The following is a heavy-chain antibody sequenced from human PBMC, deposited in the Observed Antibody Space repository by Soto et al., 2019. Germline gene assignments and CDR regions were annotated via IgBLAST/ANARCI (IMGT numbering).Heavy chain of an antibody. J-gene: IGHJ3*01. V-gene: IGHV6-1*01. D-gene: IGHD3-10*01. Sequence: QGPLQQSGPGLVKPSQTLSLTCAISGDSVSNDITSWNWIRQSPSRVLEWLGRTYYRSKWFHDYAASVKSRITINPDTSKNQFSLELNSMTPEDTAVYYCARGNALDVWGQGTVVTVSS. CDR3: ARGNALDV. CDR2: TYYRSKWFH. CDR1: GDSVSNDITS.